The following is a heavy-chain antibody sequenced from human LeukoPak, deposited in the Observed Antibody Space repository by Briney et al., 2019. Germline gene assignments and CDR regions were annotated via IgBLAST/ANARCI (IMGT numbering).Heavy chain of an antibody. CDR3: VRDIAQCSSGTCYNIRFDF. CDR1: GFTFSHYA. J-gene: IGHJ5*01. CDR2: IGVSSSTM. Sequence: PGGSLRLSCAASGFTFSHYAMYWVRQAPGKGLEWISYIGVSSSTMYFADSVKGRFTISRDDAKNSLYLEMNSLRAEDTAVYYCVRDIAQCSSGTCYNIRFDFWGPGTLVTVSS. D-gene: IGHD2-15*01. V-gene: IGHV3-48*01.